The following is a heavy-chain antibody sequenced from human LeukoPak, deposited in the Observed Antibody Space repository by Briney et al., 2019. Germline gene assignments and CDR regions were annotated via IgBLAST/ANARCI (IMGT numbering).Heavy chain of an antibody. V-gene: IGHV1-2*06. CDR3: ARGGPRPYYYYYMDV. J-gene: IGHJ6*03. D-gene: IGHD3-10*01. Sequence: GASLKVSCKASGYTFTGYYMHWVRQAPGQGLEWMGRINPNSGGTNYAQKFQGRVTMTRDTSISTAYMELSRLRSDDTAVYYCARGGPRPYYYYYMDVWGKGTTVTVSS. CDR1: GYTFTGYY. CDR2: INPNSGGT.